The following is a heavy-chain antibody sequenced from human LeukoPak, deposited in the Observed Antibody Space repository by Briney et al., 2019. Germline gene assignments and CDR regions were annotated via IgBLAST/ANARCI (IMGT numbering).Heavy chain of an antibody. CDR2: INHSGST. CDR1: GGSISSSSYY. D-gene: IGHD2-2*02. CDR3: ARGIVVVPAAITRGMDV. V-gene: IGHV4-39*07. J-gene: IGHJ6*02. Sequence: PSETLSLTCTVSGGSISSSSYYWGWIRQPPGKGLEWIGEINHSGSTNYNPSLKSRVTISVDTSKNQFSLKLSSVTAADTAVYYCARGIVVVPAAITRGMDVWGQGTTVTVSS.